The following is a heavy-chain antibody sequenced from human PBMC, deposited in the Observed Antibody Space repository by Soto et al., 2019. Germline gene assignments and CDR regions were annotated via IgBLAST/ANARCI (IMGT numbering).Heavy chain of an antibody. Sequence: GESLKISCKGSGYSFAGYWITWVREKPGKGLEWMGRIDPSDSQTYYSPSFRGHVTISVTKSITTVFLQWSSLRASDTAMYYCARQIYDSDTGPNFQYYFDSWGQGTPVTVSS. CDR2: IDPSDSQT. J-gene: IGHJ4*02. CDR3: ARQIYDSDTGPNFQYYFDS. D-gene: IGHD3-22*01. V-gene: IGHV5-10-1*01. CDR1: GYSFAGYW.